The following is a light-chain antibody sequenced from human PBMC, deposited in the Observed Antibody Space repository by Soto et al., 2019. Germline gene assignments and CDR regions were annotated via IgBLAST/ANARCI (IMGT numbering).Light chain of an antibody. V-gene: IGLV2-23*01. J-gene: IGLJ2*01. CDR1: SSDVGSYNL. CDR2: EGS. Sequence: QSALTQPASVSGSPGQSITISCTGTSSDVGSYNLVSWYQQHPGKAPKLMIYEGSKRPSGVSNRFSGSKSGNTASLTISGRQAEDEADYYCCSYAGSSTLPVFGGGTKLTVL. CDR3: CSYAGSSTLPV.